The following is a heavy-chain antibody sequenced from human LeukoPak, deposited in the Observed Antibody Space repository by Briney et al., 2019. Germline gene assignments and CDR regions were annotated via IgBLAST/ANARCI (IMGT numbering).Heavy chain of an antibody. D-gene: IGHD3-10*02. CDR3: ARLPQGAMLGIFDY. J-gene: IGHJ4*02. CDR1: GGSISSSSYY. Sequence: SETLSLTCTVSGGSISSSSYYWGWIRQPPGKGLEWIGGIYYSGSTYYSPSLKSRVTMSVDTSKNQFSLKLSSVTAADTAVYYCARLPQGAMLGIFDYWGQGTLVTVSS. CDR2: IYYSGST. V-gene: IGHV4-39*01.